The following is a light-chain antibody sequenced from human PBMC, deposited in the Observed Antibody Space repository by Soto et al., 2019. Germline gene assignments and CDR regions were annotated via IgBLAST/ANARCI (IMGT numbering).Light chain of an antibody. CDR2: AAS. J-gene: IGKJ2*01. CDR3: QQTASTPYT. V-gene: IGKV1-39*01. CDR1: KSINTY. Sequence: DTQMTQSPSSLSASVGDRVTITCRASKSINTYLNWYQQKPGEAPNLLIYAASSLQSGVPPRFSGSGSETHFTLTINSLQPEDFATYYCQQTASTPYTFGQGT.